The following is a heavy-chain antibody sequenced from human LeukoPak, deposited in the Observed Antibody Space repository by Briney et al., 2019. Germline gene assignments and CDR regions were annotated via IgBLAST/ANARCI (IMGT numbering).Heavy chain of an antibody. CDR3: AKDLSYSGSYRDAFDI. CDR1: GFTFSSYA. J-gene: IGHJ3*02. D-gene: IGHD1-26*01. Sequence: GGSLRLSCAASGFTFSSYAMSWVRQAPGKGLECVSAISGSGGSTYYADSVKGRFTISRDNSKNTLYLQMNSLRAEDTAVYYCAKDLSYSGSYRDAFDIWGQGTMVTVSS. V-gene: IGHV3-23*01. CDR2: ISGSGGST.